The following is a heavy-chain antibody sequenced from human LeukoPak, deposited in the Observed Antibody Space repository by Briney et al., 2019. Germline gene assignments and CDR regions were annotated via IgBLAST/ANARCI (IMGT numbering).Heavy chain of an antibody. CDR2: INPNSGGT. Sequence: ASVKVSCKASGYTFTGFYIHWLRQAPGQGLEWMGWINPNSGGTDYAQKFQGRVTMTRDTSISTVHMELSRLRSDDTAVYYCARARGSQSFDYWGQGTLVTVSS. J-gene: IGHJ4*02. CDR1: GYTFTGFY. V-gene: IGHV1-2*02. D-gene: IGHD3-16*01. CDR3: ARARGSQSFDY.